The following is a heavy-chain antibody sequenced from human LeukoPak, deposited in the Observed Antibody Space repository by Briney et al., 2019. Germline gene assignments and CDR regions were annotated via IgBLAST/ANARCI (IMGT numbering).Heavy chain of an antibody. J-gene: IGHJ3*02. Sequence: GESLRISCKGSGYIFTSYWISWLGQMPGKGLEWMGRIDARDSDTNYSPPFQAHVTIPADKAINTAYLQWSSLKASDTAMYYCARGHTFDIWGQGTMVTVSS. D-gene: IGHD2-21*01. CDR3: ARGHTFDI. V-gene: IGHV5-10-1*01. CDR2: IDARDSDT. CDR1: GYIFTSYW.